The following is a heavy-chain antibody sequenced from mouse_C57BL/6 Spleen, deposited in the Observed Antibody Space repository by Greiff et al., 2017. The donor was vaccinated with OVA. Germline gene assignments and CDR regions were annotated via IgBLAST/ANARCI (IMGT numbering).Heavy chain of an antibody. CDR1: GFTFSDYG. Sequence: EVMLVESGGGLVKPGGSLKLSCAASGFTFSDYGMHWVRQAPEKGLEWVAYISSGSSTIYYADTVKGRFTISRDNAKNTLFLQMTSLRSEDTAMYYCARDGLLYYAMDYWGQGTSVTVSS. CDR2: ISSGSSTI. D-gene: IGHD2-3*01. V-gene: IGHV5-17*01. CDR3: ARDGLLYYAMDY. J-gene: IGHJ4*01.